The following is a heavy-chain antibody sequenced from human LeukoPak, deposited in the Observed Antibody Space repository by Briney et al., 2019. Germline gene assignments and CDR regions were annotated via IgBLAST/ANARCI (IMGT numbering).Heavy chain of an antibody. V-gene: IGHV4-34*01. Sequence: PSETLSLTCAVYGGSFSGYYWSWIRQPPGKGLEWIGEINHSGNTNYNPSLKSRVTISVDTSKNQFSLKLSSVTAADTAVYYCARDLRITIFGVVISNWFDPWGQGTLVTVSS. CDR3: ARDLRITIFGVVISNWFDP. CDR2: INHSGNT. J-gene: IGHJ5*02. CDR1: GGSFSGYY. D-gene: IGHD3-3*01.